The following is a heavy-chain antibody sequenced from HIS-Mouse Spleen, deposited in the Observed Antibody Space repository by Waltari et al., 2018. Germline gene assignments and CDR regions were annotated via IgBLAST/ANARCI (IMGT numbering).Heavy chain of an antibody. CDR3: AKDRGSPLYFDY. J-gene: IGHJ4*02. V-gene: IGHV3-30*18. CDR2: ISYDGSNK. Sequence: QVQLVESGGGVVQPGRSLRLCCAASGFPFSRSGMPWVRQAPGKGMEWVAVISYDGSNKYYADSGKGRFTISRDNSKNTLYLQMNSLRAEDTAVYYCAKDRGSPLYFDYWGQGTLVTVSS. D-gene: IGHD1-26*01. CDR1: GFPFSRSG.